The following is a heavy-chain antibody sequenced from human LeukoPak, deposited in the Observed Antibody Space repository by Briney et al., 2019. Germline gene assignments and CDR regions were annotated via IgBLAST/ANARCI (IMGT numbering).Heavy chain of an antibody. Sequence: SETLSLTCTVSGASVRSYYWSWIRQPPGKGLEWIGSIYYSGSTYYSPSLKSRVTISLDTSKNQFSLKLSSVTAADTAVYCCARPLSVTFGGVIDPWFDPWGQGTLVTVSS. V-gene: IGHV4-39*01. CDR2: IYYSGST. CDR3: ARPLSVTFGGVIDPWFDP. CDR1: GASVRSYY. D-gene: IGHD3-16*02. J-gene: IGHJ5*02.